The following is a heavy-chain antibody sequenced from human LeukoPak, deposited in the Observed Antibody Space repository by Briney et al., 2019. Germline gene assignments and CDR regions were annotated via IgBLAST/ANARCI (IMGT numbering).Heavy chain of an antibody. J-gene: IGHJ4*02. Sequence: ASVTVSCKTSGYTFTTYGVSWVRQAPGQGLEWMGWVSGYTGNTNYAERFQGRVTMTTDTSTSTVYMELTSLRSDDTAVYYCARGEVSASLYYFDFWGQETIVTVS. CDR3: ARGEVSASLYYFDF. D-gene: IGHD2-2*01. CDR2: VSGYTGNT. V-gene: IGHV1-18*01. CDR1: GYTFTTYG.